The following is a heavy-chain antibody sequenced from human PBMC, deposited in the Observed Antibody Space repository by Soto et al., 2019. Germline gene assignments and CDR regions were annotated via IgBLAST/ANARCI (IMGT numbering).Heavy chain of an antibody. CDR3: VRATFFSDSSGYTRCLDY. CDR1: GFTLSDHS. Sequence: PGGSLRLSCAGSGFTLSDHSIAWVRQAPVKGLHWGPRSRDKAQGYSTAYAASVKVTFTTSRDESQNSVYLQMHSLKTEDTAVYYCVRATFFSDSSGYTRCLDYWGHETLVSDSS. J-gene: IGHJ4*01. CDR2: SRDKAQGYST. V-gene: IGHV3-72*01. D-gene: IGHD3-22*01.